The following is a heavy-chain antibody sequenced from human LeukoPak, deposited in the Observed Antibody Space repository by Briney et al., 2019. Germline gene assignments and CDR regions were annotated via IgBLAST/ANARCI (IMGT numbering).Heavy chain of an antibody. J-gene: IGHJ4*02. D-gene: IGHD3-10*01. CDR1: GFTFSSYG. CDR2: ISYDGSNK. CDR3: TKDSRGKYYGSGSYHNVPDY. Sequence: PGRSLRLSCAASGFTFSSYGMHWVRQAPGKGLEWVAVISYDGSNKYYAASVKGRFTISRDNSRNTLYLQMNSLSPEDTAVYYCTKDSRGKYYGSGSYHNVPDYWGQGTLVTVSS. V-gene: IGHV3-30*18.